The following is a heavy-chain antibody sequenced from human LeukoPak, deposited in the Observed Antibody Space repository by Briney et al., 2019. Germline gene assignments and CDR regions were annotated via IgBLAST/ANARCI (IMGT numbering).Heavy chain of an antibody. J-gene: IGHJ5*02. CDR3: ARDYYDSSGYYGFDP. CDR2: ISAYNGNT. V-gene: IGHV1-18*01. Sequence: GASVEVSCKASGYTFTSYGISWVRQAPGQGLEWMGWISAYNGNTNYAQKLQGRVTMTTDTSTSAAYMELRSLRSDDTAVYYCARDYYDSSGYYGFDPWGQGTLVTVSS. CDR1: GYTFTSYG. D-gene: IGHD3-22*01.